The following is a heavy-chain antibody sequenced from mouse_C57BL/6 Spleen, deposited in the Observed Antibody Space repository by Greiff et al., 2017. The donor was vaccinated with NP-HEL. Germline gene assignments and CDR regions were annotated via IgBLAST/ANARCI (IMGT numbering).Heavy chain of an antibody. Sequence: EVNVVESGGGLVQPGGSLSLSCAASGFTFTDYYMSWVRQPPGKALEWLGFIRNKANGYTTEYSASVKGRFTISRDNSQSILYLQMNALRAEDSATYYCARIITTVVAKGYFDYWGQGTTLTVSS. J-gene: IGHJ2*01. CDR3: ARIITTVVAKGYFDY. CDR1: GFTFTDYY. D-gene: IGHD1-1*01. CDR2: IRNKANGYTT. V-gene: IGHV7-3*01.